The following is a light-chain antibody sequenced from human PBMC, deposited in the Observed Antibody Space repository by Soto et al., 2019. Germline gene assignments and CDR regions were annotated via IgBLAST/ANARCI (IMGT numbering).Light chain of an antibody. Sequence: EIVLTQSPGNLSLSPGERATLSCRASQSFSSSYLAWYQQKPGQAPRLLIYGASRRATGIPDRFSGSGSGSDFTLTISRLEPEDFAMYYCQQYGSSTYTFGQGTKVDIK. CDR2: GAS. J-gene: IGKJ2*01. CDR1: QSFSSSY. CDR3: QQYGSSTYT. V-gene: IGKV3-20*01.